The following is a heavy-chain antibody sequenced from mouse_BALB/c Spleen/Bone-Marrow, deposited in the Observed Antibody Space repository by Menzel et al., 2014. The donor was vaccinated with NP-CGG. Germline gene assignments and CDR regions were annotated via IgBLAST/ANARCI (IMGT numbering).Heavy chain of an antibody. V-gene: IGHV1-82*01. CDR1: GYAFSSSW. J-gene: IGHJ2*01. CDR3: ARHHRYAYYFDY. CDR2: IYPGDGDT. Sequence: QVQLQQSGPELVKPGASVKISCKASGYAFSSSWMNWVKQRPGQGLEWIGRIYPGDGDTNYNEKFKDKATLTVDASSSTAYVDLSSLTSEDSAVYYCARHHRYAYYFDYWGQGTTLTVSS. D-gene: IGHD2-14*01.